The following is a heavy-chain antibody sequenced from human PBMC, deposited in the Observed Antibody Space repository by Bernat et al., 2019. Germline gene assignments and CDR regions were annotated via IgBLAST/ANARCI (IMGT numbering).Heavy chain of an antibody. CDR3: ARMLGRVSHKYYYYMDV. CDR1: GGTFSSYA. Sequence: QVQLVQSGAEVKKPGSSVKVSCKASGGTFSSYAISWVRQAPGQGLEWMGGIIPIFGTANYAQKFQGRVTITADESTSTAYMELSSLRSEDTAVYYCARMLGRVSHKYYYYMDVWGKGTTVTVSS. D-gene: IGHD2-8*01. V-gene: IGHV1-69*13. CDR2: IIPIFGTA. J-gene: IGHJ6*03.